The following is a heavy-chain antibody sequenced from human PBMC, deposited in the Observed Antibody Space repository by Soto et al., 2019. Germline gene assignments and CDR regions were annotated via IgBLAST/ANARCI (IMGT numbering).Heavy chain of an antibody. CDR1: GGFISSGGYY. Sequence: SETLSLTCTVSGGFISSGGYYWSWIRQHPGKGLEWIGYIYYSGSTYYNPSLKSRVTISVDTSKNQFSLKLSSVTAADTAVYYCARAIRPQAPYYXDSSGYSPWFXPWGQGTLVXVSS. D-gene: IGHD3-22*01. CDR2: IYYSGST. CDR3: ARAIRPQAPYYXDSSGYSPWFXP. J-gene: IGHJ5*02. V-gene: IGHV4-31*03.